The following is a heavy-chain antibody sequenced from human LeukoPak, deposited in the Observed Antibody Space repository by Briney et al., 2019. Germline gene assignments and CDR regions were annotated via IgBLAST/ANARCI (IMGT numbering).Heavy chain of an antibody. J-gene: IGHJ5*02. Sequence: ASVKVSCKASGGTFSSYAINWVRQAPGQGLEWVGGIIPIFTTPNYAQKFQGRVTITADESTSTAYMELSSLRSEDTAVYYCASLGYCSGGSCSGQIDWFDPWGQGTLVTVSS. CDR1: GGTFSSYA. CDR2: IIPIFTTP. V-gene: IGHV1-69*13. D-gene: IGHD2-15*01. CDR3: ASLGYCSGGSCSGQIDWFDP.